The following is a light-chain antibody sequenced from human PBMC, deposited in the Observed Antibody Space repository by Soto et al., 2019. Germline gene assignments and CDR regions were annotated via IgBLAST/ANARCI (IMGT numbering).Light chain of an antibody. Sequence: QSALTQPASVSGSPGQSITISCTGTSSDIGGYNYVAWYQQLPGKVPKLIIYDVSNRPSGVSDRFSGSKSGNAASLTISGIQVEDEADYYCCSYTSTITLYVFGTGTKGTVL. CDR3: CSYTSTITLYV. CDR2: DVS. V-gene: IGLV2-14*03. J-gene: IGLJ1*01. CDR1: SSDIGGYNY.